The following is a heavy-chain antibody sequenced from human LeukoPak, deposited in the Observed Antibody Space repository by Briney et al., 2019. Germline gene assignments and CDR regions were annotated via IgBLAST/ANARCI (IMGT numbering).Heavy chain of an antibody. CDR2: IYYSGST. J-gene: IGHJ3*02. V-gene: IGHV4-59*01. D-gene: IGHD3-9*01. Sequence: SETLSLTCTVSGGSISSYYWSWIRQPPGKGLAWIGYIYYSGSTNYNPSLKSRVTISVDTSKNQFSLKLSSVTAADTAVYYCARTHTDPSYYDILTGYYWGDAFDIWGQGTMVTVSS. CDR3: ARTHTDPSYYDILTGYYWGDAFDI. CDR1: GGSISSYY.